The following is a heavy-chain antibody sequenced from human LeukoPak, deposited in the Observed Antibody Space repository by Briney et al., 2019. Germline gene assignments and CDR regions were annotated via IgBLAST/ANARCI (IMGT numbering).Heavy chain of an antibody. J-gene: IGHJ5*02. D-gene: IGHD3-22*01. Sequence: ASVKVSCKASGGTFSSYAISWVRQAPGQGLEWMGGIIPIFGTANYAQKFQGRVTITADESTSTAYMELSSLRSEDTAVYYCARGLMYYDSSGYYYSIGSSNWFDPWGQGTLVTVSS. CDR2: IIPIFGTA. CDR3: ARGLMYYDSSGYYYSIGSSNWFDP. CDR1: GGTFSSYA. V-gene: IGHV1-69*13.